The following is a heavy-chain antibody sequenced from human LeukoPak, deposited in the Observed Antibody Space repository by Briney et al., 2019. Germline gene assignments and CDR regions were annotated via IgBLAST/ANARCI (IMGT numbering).Heavy chain of an antibody. J-gene: IGHJ5*02. D-gene: IGHD3-3*01. CDR3: ARGSRVLRFSNWFDP. CDR1: GGSFSGYY. Sequence: PSETLSLTCAVYGGSFSGYYWSWIRQPPGKGLEWIGEINHSGSTNYNPSLKSRVTISVDTSKNQFSLKLSSVTAADTAVYYRARGSRVLRFSNWFDPWGQGTLVTVSS. CDR2: INHSGST. V-gene: IGHV4-34*01.